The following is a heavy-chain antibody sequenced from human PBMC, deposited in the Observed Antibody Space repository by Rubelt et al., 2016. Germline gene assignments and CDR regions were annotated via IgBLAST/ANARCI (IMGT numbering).Heavy chain of an antibody. CDR1: GGSISSGGYA. J-gene: IGHJ3*01. D-gene: IGHD3-22*01. Sequence: SLTCAVSGGSISSGGYAWSWIRQAPGKGLEWIGYIYYSGSTYYNPSLKSRVTLSVDTSKNQFSLKLNSVTAADTAVYYCARVGTFYFDTDLWGLGTMVTVSS. V-gene: IGHV4-30-4*07. CDR3: ARVGTFYFDTDL. CDR2: IYYSGST.